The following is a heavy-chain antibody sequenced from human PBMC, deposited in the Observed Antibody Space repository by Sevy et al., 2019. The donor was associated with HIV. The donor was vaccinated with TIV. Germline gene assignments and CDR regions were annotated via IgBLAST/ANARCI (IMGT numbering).Heavy chain of an antibody. CDR1: GYTFTGYY. CDR2: INPNSGGT. V-gene: IGHV1-2*02. CDR3: ARSVRFLEWFSWFDP. Sequence: ASVKVSCKASGYTFTGYYMHWVRQAPGQGLEWMGWINPNSGGTNYAQKFQGRVTMTRDTSISTAYMELGRLRSDDTAVYYCARSVRFLEWFSWFDPWGQGTLVTVSS. D-gene: IGHD3-3*01. J-gene: IGHJ5*02.